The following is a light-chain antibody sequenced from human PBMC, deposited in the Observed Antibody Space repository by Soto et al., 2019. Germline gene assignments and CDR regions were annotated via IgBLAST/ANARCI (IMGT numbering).Light chain of an antibody. CDR1: SSNIGSNT. Sequence: QSVLTQPPSASGTPGQRVTISCSGSSSNIGSNTVNLYQQLPGTAPKLLIYSNNHRPSGVPDRFSGSKSGTSASLAISGLQSEDEADYYCAAWDDSLNGWVFGGGTKVTVL. V-gene: IGLV1-44*01. CDR3: AAWDDSLNGWV. CDR2: SNN. J-gene: IGLJ3*02.